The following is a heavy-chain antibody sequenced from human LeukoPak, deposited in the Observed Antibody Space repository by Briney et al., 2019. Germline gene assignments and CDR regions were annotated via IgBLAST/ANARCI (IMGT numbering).Heavy chain of an antibody. CDR2: IYHSGTT. CDR3: ARGDYGDYRKWFHP. J-gene: IGHJ5*02. V-gene: IGHV4-38-2*02. D-gene: IGHD4-17*01. CDR1: SYSISSGYY. Sequence: SETLSLTCTVSSYSISSGYYWGRIRQPPGKGLEWIGSIYHSGTTYYNPSLKSRVTISVDTSKNQFSLKLNSVTAADTAVYYCARGDYGDYRKWFHPWGQGTLVTVSS.